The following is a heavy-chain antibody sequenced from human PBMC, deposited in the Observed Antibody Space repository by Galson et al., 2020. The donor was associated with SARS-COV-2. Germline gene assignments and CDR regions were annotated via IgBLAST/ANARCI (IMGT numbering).Heavy chain of an antibody. CDR2: IYYGGSS. CDR1: GGSVYSGSYY. V-gene: IGHV4-30-4*01. J-gene: IGHJ5*02. Sequence: SETLSLTCTVSGGSVYSGSYYWNCIRQPPGKGLEWIGYIYYGGSSYYRPSLKNRLSLSLDSSKNQVSLRLSSMTAADTAVYYCARALKDLRFYDWSLLAPIWIDAWGQGTLVTVSS. D-gene: IGHD3-9*01. CDR3: ARALKDLRFYDWSLLAPIWIDA.